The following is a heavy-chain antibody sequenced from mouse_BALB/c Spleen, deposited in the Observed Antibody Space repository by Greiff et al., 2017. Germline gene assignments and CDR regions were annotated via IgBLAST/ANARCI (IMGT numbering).Heavy chain of an antibody. CDR1: GFNIKDTY. D-gene: IGHD1-2*01. V-gene: IGHV14-3*02. J-gene: IGHJ3*01. CDR3: AGHYYCAPFAY. Sequence: EVKLMESGAELVKPGASVKLSCTASGFNIKDTYMHWVKQRPEQGLEWIGRIDPANGNTKYDPKFQGKATITADTSSNTAYLQLSSLTSEDTAVYYYAGHYYCAPFAYWGQGTLVTVSA. CDR2: IDPANGNT.